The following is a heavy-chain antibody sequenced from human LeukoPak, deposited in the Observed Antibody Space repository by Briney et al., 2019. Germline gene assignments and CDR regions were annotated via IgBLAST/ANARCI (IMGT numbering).Heavy chain of an antibody. CDR3: AREIRDYLFDY. V-gene: IGHV1-18*01. D-gene: IGHD4-11*01. Sequence: ASVKVSCKASGYTFTSYGISWVRQAPGQGLEWIGWISAYNGNTNYAQKLQGRVTMTTDTSTSTAYMELSSLRSEDTAVYYCAREIRDYLFDYWGQGTLVTVSS. J-gene: IGHJ4*02. CDR1: GYTFTSYG. CDR2: ISAYNGNT.